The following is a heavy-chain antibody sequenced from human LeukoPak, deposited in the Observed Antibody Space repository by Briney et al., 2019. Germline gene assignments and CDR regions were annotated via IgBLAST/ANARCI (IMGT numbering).Heavy chain of an antibody. CDR3: ARDEMWEYSSGWYSDY. V-gene: IGHV4-59*12. Sequence: SETLSLTCTVSGGSISSYYWSWIRQPPGKGLEWIGYIYYSGSTNYNPSLKSRVTMSVDTSKNQFSLKLSSVTAADTAVYYCARDEMWEYSSGWYSDYWGQGTLVTVSS. J-gene: IGHJ4*02. CDR2: IYYSGST. D-gene: IGHD6-19*01. CDR1: GGSISSYY.